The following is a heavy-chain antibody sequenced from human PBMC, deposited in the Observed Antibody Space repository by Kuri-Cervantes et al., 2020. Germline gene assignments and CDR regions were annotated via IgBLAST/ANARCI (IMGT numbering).Heavy chain of an antibody. D-gene: IGHD3-10*01. CDR1: GGSLSGYY. CDR3: ARAQGNFASGRNGMDV. V-gene: IGHV4-34*01. CDR2: INHSGST. J-gene: IGHJ6*02. Sequence: SQTLSLTCAVYGGSLSGYYWSWIRQPPGKGLEWIGEINHSGSTNYNPSLKSRVTISVDTSKNQFSLKLSSVTPEDTAVYYCARAQGNFASGRNGMDVWGQGTTVTVSS.